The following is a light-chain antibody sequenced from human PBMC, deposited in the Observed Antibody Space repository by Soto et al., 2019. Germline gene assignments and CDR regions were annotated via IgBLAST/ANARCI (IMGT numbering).Light chain of an antibody. Sequence: EIVFAQSPCTLSLSPGERATLSCRASQRVSNTYLAWYQQKPGQAPRLLIYGVSSRATGIPDRFSGSGSGTDFTLTISRLEPEDFAVYYCQQYSSSPVTFGGGTKVDIK. CDR1: QRVSNTY. V-gene: IGKV3-20*01. CDR2: GVS. CDR3: QQYSSSPVT. J-gene: IGKJ4*01.